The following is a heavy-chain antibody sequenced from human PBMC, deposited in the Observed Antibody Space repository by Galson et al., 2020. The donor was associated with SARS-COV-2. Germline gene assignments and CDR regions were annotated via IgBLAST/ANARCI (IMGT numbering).Heavy chain of an antibody. D-gene: IGHD3-10*01. CDR2: MRSEGSNE. CDR3: AKSGAGGSG. Sequence: QLGESLKISLEASGYTFRTYGLHWVRQTPGKGPEWVAFMRSEGSNEYYPDPVKARFTISRDNPKNTLFLQMNSLGPEDTAVYYCAKSGAGGSGWGQGTLVTVSS. V-gene: IGHV3-30*02. CDR1: GYTFRTYG. J-gene: IGHJ4*02.